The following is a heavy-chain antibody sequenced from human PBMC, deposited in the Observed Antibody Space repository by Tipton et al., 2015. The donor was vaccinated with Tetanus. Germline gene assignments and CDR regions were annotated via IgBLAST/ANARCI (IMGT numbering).Heavy chain of an antibody. CDR1: GGSTHGFY. CDR2: VYYTGST. CDR3: ARSKLLWFGESLSGFDS. V-gene: IGHV4-59*01. J-gene: IGHJ4*02. Sequence: GLVKPSETLSLSCTVSGGSTHGFYWSWIRQSAGKGLEWIGYVYYTGSTDYNPSLKSRVTISVDTSKSQFSLRLTSVTAADTAVYYCARSKLLWFGESLSGFDSWGQGTLVTVSA. D-gene: IGHD3-10*01.